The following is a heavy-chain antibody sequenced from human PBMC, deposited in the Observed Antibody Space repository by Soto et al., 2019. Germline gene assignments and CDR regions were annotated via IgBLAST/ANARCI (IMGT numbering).Heavy chain of an antibody. CDR1: GFTFDDYA. D-gene: IGHD6-13*01. Sequence: EVQLVESGGGLVQPGRSLRLSCAASGFTFDDYAMHWVRQAPGKGLEWVSGISWNSGSIGYADSVKGRFTISRDNAKNSLYLQMNSLRAEDTALYYCAKAHSYSSSWYVGGFDYWGQGTLVTVSS. J-gene: IGHJ4*02. CDR3: AKAHSYSSSWYVGGFDY. CDR2: ISWNSGSI. V-gene: IGHV3-9*01.